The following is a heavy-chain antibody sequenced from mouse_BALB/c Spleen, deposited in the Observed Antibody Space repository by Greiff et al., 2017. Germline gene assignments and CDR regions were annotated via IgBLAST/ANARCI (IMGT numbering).Heavy chain of an antibody. CDR1: GYSITSGYY. J-gene: IGHJ3*01. V-gene: IGHV3-6*02. CDR2: ISYDGSN. Sequence: EVKLVESGPGLVKPSQSLSLTCSVTGYSITSGYYWNWIRQFPGNKLEWMGYISYDGSNNYNPSLKNRISITRDTSKNQFFLKLNSVTTEDTATYYCARGQLGLRSFAYWGQGTLVTVSA. D-gene: IGHD3-2*01. CDR3: ARGQLGLRSFAY.